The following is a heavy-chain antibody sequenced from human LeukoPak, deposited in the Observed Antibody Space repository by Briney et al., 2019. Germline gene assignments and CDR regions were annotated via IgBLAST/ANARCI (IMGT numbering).Heavy chain of an antibody. Sequence: GASVKVSCKASGYNLSGYEVHWVRQAPGQGLEWIAYISVRAGSTNYAHTLEGRFTISRDTSKNTLYLQMNSLRAEDTAMYYSAMDFHLRDDAGHVMDGGGQGTTVT. V-gene: IGHV1-46*03. CDR3: AMDFHLRDDAGHVMDG. CDR1: GYNLSGYE. D-gene: IGHD2-2*03. J-gene: IGHJ6*01. CDR2: ISVRAGST.